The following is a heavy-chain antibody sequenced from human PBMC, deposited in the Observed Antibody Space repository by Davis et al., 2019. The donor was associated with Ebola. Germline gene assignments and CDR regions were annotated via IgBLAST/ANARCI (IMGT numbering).Heavy chain of an antibody. CDR2: IYPGDSVT. CDR3: ARLDGPYSSSPWYFDY. V-gene: IGHV5-51*01. J-gene: IGHJ4*02. D-gene: IGHD6-6*01. CDR1: GYSSTSYG. Sequence: SRKGSGYSSTSYGIGSVRQMPGKGLEWMGLIYPGDSVTSYSPSFQGQVTISADKSISPAYLQWSSLKASDTAMYYCARLDGPYSSSPWYFDYWGQGTLVTVSS.